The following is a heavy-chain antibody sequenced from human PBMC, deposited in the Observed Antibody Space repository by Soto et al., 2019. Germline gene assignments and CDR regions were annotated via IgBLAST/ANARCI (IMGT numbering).Heavy chain of an antibody. V-gene: IGHV3-30*18. CDR3: AKEGELTFDIGH. CDR1: GFTFSSYG. Sequence: QVQLVESGGGVVQPGRSLRLSCAASGFTFSSYGMHCVRQAPGKGLEWVALVSYDGNNKYYADSLKGRFTISRDNSKNTLLLQKNSLRAEDTAVNYFAKEGELTFDIGHWCPGTLGTV. D-gene: IGHD5-12*01. CDR2: VSYDGNNK. J-gene: IGHJ1*01.